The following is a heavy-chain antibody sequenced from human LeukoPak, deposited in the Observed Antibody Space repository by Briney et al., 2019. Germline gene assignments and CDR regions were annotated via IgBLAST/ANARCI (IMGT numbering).Heavy chain of an antibody. CDR3: ARIVRELLSPAFDY. V-gene: IGHV3-21*01. CDR1: GFTFSSYS. Sequence: GGSLRLSCAASGFTFSSYSMNWVRQAPGKGLEWVSSISSSSSYIYYADSVKGRFTISRDNAKNSLYLQMNSLRDEDTAVYYCARIVRELLSPAFDYWGQGTLVTVSS. CDR2: ISSSSSYI. D-gene: IGHD3-10*01. J-gene: IGHJ4*02.